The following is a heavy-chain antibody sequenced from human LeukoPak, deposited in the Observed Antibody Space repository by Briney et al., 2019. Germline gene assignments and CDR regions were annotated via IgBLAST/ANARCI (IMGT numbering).Heavy chain of an antibody. J-gene: IGHJ4*02. Sequence: GASVKVSCKASGYTFTTYAMNWVRQAPGQGLEWMGWINTNTGNPSYAQGFTGRFVFSLDTSVSTAYLQISSLKAEDTAVYYCARDVLGIAVAGDYWGQGTLVTVSS. CDR1: GYTFTTYA. CDR2: INTNTGNP. D-gene: IGHD6-19*01. CDR3: ARDVLGIAVAGDY. V-gene: IGHV7-4-1*02.